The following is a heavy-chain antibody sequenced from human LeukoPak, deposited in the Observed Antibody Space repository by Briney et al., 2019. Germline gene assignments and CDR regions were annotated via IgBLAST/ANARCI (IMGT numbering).Heavy chain of an antibody. Sequence: GGSLRLSCAASGFTFSGYNMNWVRHAPGKGLEWVSAISGSGGSTYYADSVKGRFTISRDNSKNTLYLQMNSQRAEDTAVYYCAKRSKWELLEGNAFDIWGQGTMVTVSS. CDR1: GFTFSGYN. J-gene: IGHJ3*02. CDR3: AKRSKWELLEGNAFDI. D-gene: IGHD1-26*01. V-gene: IGHV3-23*01. CDR2: ISGSGGST.